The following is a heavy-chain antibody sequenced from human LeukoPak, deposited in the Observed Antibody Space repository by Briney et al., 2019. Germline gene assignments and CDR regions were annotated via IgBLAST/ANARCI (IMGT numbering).Heavy chain of an antibody. V-gene: IGHV4-61*02. Sequence: SETLSLTCTVSGGSISSGSYYWSWIRQPAGKGLEWIGRIYTSGSTNYNPSLKSRVTISVDTSKNQFSLKLSSVTAADTAVYYCAREFELVGYCFDYWGPGTLVTVSS. CDR1: GGSISSGSYY. CDR2: IYTSGST. CDR3: AREFELVGYCFDY. D-gene: IGHD1-26*01. J-gene: IGHJ4*02.